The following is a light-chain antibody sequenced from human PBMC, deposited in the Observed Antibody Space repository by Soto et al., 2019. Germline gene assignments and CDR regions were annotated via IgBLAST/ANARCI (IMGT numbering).Light chain of an antibody. CDR1: QSVSSSY. CDR2: GAS. Sequence: EIVLTQSPGTLSLSPGERATLSCRASQSVSSSYLAWYQQKPGQAPGLLIYGASSRATGIPDRFSGSGSGTDFTLTISRLEPEDFAVYYCQHYGSSPFTFGPGTKVDIK. V-gene: IGKV3-20*01. J-gene: IGKJ3*01. CDR3: QHYGSSPFT.